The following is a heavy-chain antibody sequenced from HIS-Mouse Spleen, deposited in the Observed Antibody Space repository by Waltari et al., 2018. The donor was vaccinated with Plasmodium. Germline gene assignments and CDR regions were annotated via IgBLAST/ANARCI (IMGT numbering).Heavy chain of an antibody. D-gene: IGHD3-9*01. CDR2: INHSGST. CDR1: GGSFSGYY. Sequence: QVQLQQWGAGLLKPSETLSLTCAVYGGSFSGYYWCWIRQPPGKGLEWIGEINHSGSTNYNPTRKSRVTISVDTSKNQFSLKLSSVTAADTAVYYCARAPIRDAFDIWGQGTMVTVSS. CDR3: ARAPIRDAFDI. J-gene: IGHJ3*02. V-gene: IGHV4-34*01.